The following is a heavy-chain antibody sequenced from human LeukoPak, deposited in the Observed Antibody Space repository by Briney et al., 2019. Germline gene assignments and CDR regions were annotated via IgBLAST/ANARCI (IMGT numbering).Heavy chain of an antibody. V-gene: IGHV4-34*01. CDR3: ADYDYVWGSYR. Sequence: SETLSLTCAVYGGSFSGYYWSWIRQPPGKGLEWIGEINHSGSTNYNPSLKSRVTISVDTSKNQFSLKLSSVTAADTAVYYCADYDYVWGSYRWGQGTLVIVSS. D-gene: IGHD3-16*02. CDR2: INHSGST. CDR1: GGSFSGYY. J-gene: IGHJ4*02.